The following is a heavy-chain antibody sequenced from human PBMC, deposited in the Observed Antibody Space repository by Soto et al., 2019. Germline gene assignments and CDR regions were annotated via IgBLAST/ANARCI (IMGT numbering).Heavy chain of an antibody. D-gene: IGHD3-9*01. CDR2: TYYRSKWYN. Sequence: PSQTLSLTCAISGDSVSSNSAAWNWIRQSPSRGLEWLGRTYYRSKWYNDYAVSVKSRITINPDTSKNQFSLQLNSVTPEDTAVYYCARDLGILTGYSLYYYYGMDVWGQGTTDTVSS. CDR1: GDSVSSNSAA. CDR3: ARDLGILTGYSLYYYYGMDV. J-gene: IGHJ6*02. V-gene: IGHV6-1*01.